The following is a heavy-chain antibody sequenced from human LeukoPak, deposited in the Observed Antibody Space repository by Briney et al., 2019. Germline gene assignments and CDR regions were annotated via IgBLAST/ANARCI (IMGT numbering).Heavy chain of an antibody. J-gene: IGHJ4*02. V-gene: IGHV3-53*01. Sequence: PGGSLRLSGAASGFTVSSNYMSWVRQAPGKGLEWVSIIYSGGSTYYADSVKGRFTISRDNSKNTLYLQMNSLRAEDTAVYYCARSGGVLPGYWGQGTLVTVSS. CDR1: GFTVSSNY. D-gene: IGHD1-26*01. CDR2: IYSGGST. CDR3: ARSGGVLPGY.